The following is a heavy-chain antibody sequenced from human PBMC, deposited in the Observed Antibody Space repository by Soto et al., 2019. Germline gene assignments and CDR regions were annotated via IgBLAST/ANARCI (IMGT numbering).Heavy chain of an antibody. CDR2: ISNSGGST. V-gene: IGHV3-23*01. J-gene: IGHJ4*02. D-gene: IGHD2-21*02. CDR3: ANHRGFLVTQYFFDY. CDR1: GFTFKNYA. Sequence: GGSLRLSCAASGFTFKNYAMSWVRQAPGKGLEWVSSISNSGGSTYYADSVQGRFTISRDNSKNTLSLQMNSLRAEDTAIYYCANHRGFLVTQYFFDYWGQGTLVTVSS.